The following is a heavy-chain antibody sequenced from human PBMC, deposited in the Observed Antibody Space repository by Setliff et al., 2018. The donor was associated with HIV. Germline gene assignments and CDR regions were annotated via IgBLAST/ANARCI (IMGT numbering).Heavy chain of an antibody. Sequence: GGSLRLSCAASGFTFSSYGMHWVRQAPGKGLEWVSYISSSSSYTNYADSVKGRFTISRDNAKNSLYLQMNSLRAEDTAVYYCARSRAAGFDYWGQGTLVTVSS. CDR3: ARSRAAGFDY. D-gene: IGHD6-13*01. CDR2: ISSSSSYT. J-gene: IGHJ4*02. CDR1: GFTFSSYG. V-gene: IGHV3-21*05.